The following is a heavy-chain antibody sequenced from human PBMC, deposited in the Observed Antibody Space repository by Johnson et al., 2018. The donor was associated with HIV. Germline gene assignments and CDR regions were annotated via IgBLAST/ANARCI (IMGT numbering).Heavy chain of an antibody. D-gene: IGHD1-26*01. CDR2: ISYDGSNQ. V-gene: IGHV3-30-3*01. CDR1: GFTFSSYA. Sequence: QVQLVESGGGVVQPGRSLRLSCAASGFTFSSYAMHWVRQAPGKGLEWVAVISYDGSNQYYADSVKGRFTISRDNSKHTLYLQMNRLRAEDTAVYYCARALEVGATTANEAFDIWGQGTMVTVSS. J-gene: IGHJ3*02. CDR3: ARALEVGATTANEAFDI.